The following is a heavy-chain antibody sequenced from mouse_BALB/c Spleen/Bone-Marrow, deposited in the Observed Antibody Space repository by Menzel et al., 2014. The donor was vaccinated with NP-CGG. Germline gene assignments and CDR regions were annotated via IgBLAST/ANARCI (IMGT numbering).Heavy chain of an antibody. CDR2: ISSGGSYT. D-gene: IGHD4-1*01. V-gene: IGHV5-6*02. J-gene: IGHJ2*01. CDR3: ARLGRDYFDY. CDR1: GFIFSSYG. Sequence: DVMLVESGGDLVKPGGSLKLSCAASGFIFSSYGMSWVRQTPDKRLEWVATISSGGSYTYYPDSVKGRFTISRDNAKNTLYLQMSSLKSEDTAMYYCARLGRDYFDYWGQGTTLTVSS.